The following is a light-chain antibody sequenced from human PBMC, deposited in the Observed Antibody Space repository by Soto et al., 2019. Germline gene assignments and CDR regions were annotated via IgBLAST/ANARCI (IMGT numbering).Light chain of an antibody. CDR2: DAS. CDR1: QTVRSNY. CDR3: QQYGSSPWT. J-gene: IGKJ1*01. V-gene: IGKV3-20*01. Sequence: EIVLTQSPATLSVSPGERATLSCSASQTVRSNYLAWYRQSPGQPPRLLIYDASTRAPGIPDRFSGSGSGTDFTLTISRLEPEDFAVYYCQQYGSSPWTFGQGTKVDIK.